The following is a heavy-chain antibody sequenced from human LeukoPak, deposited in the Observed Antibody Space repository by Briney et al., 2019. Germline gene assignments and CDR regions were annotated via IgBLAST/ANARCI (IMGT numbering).Heavy chain of an antibody. Sequence: ASETLSLTCTVSGGSISSSNHYWGWIRQPPGKGLEWIGSIYYSGNTYYNPSLKSRVTISQDTSKNQFSLKLSSVTAADTAVYYCARGRGFDPWGQGTLVTVSS. J-gene: IGHJ5*02. CDR2: IYYSGNT. CDR3: ARGRGFDP. V-gene: IGHV4-39*07. CDR1: GGSISSSNHY.